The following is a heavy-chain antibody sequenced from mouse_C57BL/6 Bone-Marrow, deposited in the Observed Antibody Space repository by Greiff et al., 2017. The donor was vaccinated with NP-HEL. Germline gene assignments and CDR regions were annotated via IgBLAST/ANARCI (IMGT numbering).Heavy chain of an antibody. J-gene: IGHJ3*01. CDR3: ARHERGSAWFAY. Sequence: VKLQESGAELVKPGASVKLSCKASGYTFTEYTIHWVKQRPGQGLEWIGWFYPGSGSIKYNEKFKDKATLTADKSSSTVYMELSRWTSEDSAVYFCARHERGSAWFAYWGQGTLVTVSA. CDR2: FYPGSGSI. D-gene: IGHD3-2*02. V-gene: IGHV1-62-2*01. CDR1: GYTFTEYT.